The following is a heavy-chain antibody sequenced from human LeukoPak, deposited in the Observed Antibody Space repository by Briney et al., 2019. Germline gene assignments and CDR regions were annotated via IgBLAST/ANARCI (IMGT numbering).Heavy chain of an antibody. J-gene: IGHJ4*02. V-gene: IGHV3-23*01. CDR1: GFTFSSYS. D-gene: IGHD1-26*01. CDR3: AKVGGCTGEKRLCAPNFDY. CDR2: ISGSGGST. Sequence: PGGSLRLSWAASGFTFSSYSMNWVRQAPGKGLEWVSAISGSGGSTYYADSVKGRFTISRDNSKNTLYLQMNSLRAEDTAVYYCAKVGGCTGEKRLCAPNFDYWGQGTLVTVSS.